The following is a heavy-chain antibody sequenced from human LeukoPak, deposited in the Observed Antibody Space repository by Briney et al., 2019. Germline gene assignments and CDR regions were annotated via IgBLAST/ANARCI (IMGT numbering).Heavy chain of an antibody. J-gene: IGHJ6*03. CDR3: ARGQQSTGSQKNYYMDV. CDR1: GFTFSSYS. CDR2: ISSSSSYI. D-gene: IGHD1-1*01. Sequence: GGSLRLSCAASGFTFSSYSMNWVRQAPGKGLEWVSSISSSSSYIYYADSVKGRFTISRDNAKNSLYLQMNSLRAEDTAVYYCARGQQSTGSQKNYYMDVWGEGTTVTVSS. V-gene: IGHV3-21*01.